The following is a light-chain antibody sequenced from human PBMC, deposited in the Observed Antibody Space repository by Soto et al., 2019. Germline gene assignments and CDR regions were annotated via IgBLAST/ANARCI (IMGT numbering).Light chain of an antibody. Sequence: EVGLTQSPVTLSLSPGERATLYCRASQRIANNFLAWFQQKPGQPPTLLIYGASTRASGIPDRFSGSGSGTDFALTMSRRAPGDFAGYLWQQYGRSPVPFGQGT. V-gene: IGKV3-20*01. CDR1: QRIANNF. J-gene: IGKJ2*01. CDR2: GAS. CDR3: QQYGRSPVP.